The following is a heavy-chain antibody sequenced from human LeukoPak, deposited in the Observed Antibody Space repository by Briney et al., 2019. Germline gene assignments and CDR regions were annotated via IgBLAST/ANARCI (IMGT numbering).Heavy chain of an antibody. J-gene: IGHJ4*02. V-gene: IGHV3-11*01. D-gene: IGHD2/OR15-2a*01. CDR1: GFIFSDYN. CDR3: VRGTNTYRY. CDR2: INSGGSTI. Sequence: RGSLRLSCAASGFIFSDYNISWIRQAPQEGLWWVSSINSGGSTIYYADTVKGRLTIYRDNAKNYLYLQMNSLRAEDSAVYNCVRGTNTYRYWGQGILVTVSS.